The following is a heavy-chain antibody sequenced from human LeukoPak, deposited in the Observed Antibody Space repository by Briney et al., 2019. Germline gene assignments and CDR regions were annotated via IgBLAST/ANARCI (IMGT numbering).Heavy chain of an antibody. Sequence: PSETLSLTCTVSGGSISTYYWGWIRQPPGKGLEWIGYSSSSGSTNYNPSLNSRVTISVDTSKNQFSLKLSSVTAADTAVYYCARSLYSSSWYEGVAFDYWGQGTLVTVSS. CDR1: GGSISTYY. CDR3: ARSLYSSSWYEGVAFDY. J-gene: IGHJ4*02. CDR2: SSSSGST. D-gene: IGHD6-13*01. V-gene: IGHV4-59*01.